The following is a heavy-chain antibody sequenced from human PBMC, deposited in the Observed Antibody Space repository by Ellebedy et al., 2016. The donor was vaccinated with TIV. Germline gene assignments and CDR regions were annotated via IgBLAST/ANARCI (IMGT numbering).Heavy chain of an antibody. CDR1: GYTFTSYY. V-gene: IGHV1-46*04. Sequence: AASVKVSCKASGYTFTSYYMHWVRQAPGQGLEWMGIINPSGGSTSYAQKLQGRVTMTRDTSTSTVYMELSSLRSEDTAVYYCARDPGTKDYYYYGMDVWGQGTTVTVSS. D-gene: IGHD1-7*01. CDR2: INPSGGST. CDR3: ARDPGTKDYYYYGMDV. J-gene: IGHJ6*02.